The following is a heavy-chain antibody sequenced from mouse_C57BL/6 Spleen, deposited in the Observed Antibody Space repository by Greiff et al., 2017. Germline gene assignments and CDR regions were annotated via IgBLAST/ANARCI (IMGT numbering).Heavy chain of an antibody. CDR3: AREGAVVAPFDY. J-gene: IGHJ2*01. CDR2: IYPGDGDT. CDR1: GYAFSSYW. V-gene: IGHV1-80*01. Sequence: QVQLQQSGAELVKPGASVKISCKASGYAFSSYWMNWVTQRPGKGLEWIGQIYPGDGDTNYNGKFKGKATLTADKSSSTAYMQLSSLTSEDSAVYFCAREGAVVAPFDYWGQGTTLTVSS. D-gene: IGHD1-1*01.